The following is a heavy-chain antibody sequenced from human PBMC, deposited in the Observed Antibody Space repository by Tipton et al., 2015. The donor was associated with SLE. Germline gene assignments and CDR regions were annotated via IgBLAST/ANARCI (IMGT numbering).Heavy chain of an antibody. CDR1: GGSISGSSSY. Sequence: TLSLTCTVSGGSISGSSSYWGWIRQPPGKGLEWIGSIYSSGNTHYNPSLKSRVSMSLDMSKNQFSLRLKSVTAADTAMYFCVEYPISPVPFRHWGQGTLVTISS. J-gene: IGHJ1*01. CDR2: IYSSGNT. V-gene: IGHV4-39*07. D-gene: IGHD6-6*01. CDR3: VEYPISPVPFRH.